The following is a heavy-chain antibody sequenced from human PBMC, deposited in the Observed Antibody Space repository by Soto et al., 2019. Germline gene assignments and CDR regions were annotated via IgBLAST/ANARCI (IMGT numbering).Heavy chain of an antibody. CDR3: ARHRTARPYGMDV. CDR1: GYSFTSYW. V-gene: IGHV5-51*01. J-gene: IGHJ6*02. D-gene: IGHD6-6*01. Sequence: GESLKISCKGSGYSFTSYWIGLVRQMPGKGLEWMGIIYPGDSDTRYSPSFQGQVTISADKSISTAYLQWSSLKASDTAMYYCARHRTARPYGMDVWGQGTTVTVSS. CDR2: IYPGDSDT.